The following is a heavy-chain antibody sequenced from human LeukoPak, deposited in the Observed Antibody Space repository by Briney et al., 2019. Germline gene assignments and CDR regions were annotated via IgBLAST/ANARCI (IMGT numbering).Heavy chain of an antibody. CDR3: ARLWTYYCGSGSLNWFDP. J-gene: IGHJ5*02. Sequence: SVKVSCKASGYTFTSYGISWVRQAPGQGLEWMGRIIPILGIANYAQKFQGRVTITADKSTSTAYMELSSLRSEDTAVYYCARLWTYYCGSGSLNWFDPWGQGTLVTVSS. CDR2: IIPILGIA. V-gene: IGHV1-69*04. D-gene: IGHD3-10*01. CDR1: GYTFTSYG.